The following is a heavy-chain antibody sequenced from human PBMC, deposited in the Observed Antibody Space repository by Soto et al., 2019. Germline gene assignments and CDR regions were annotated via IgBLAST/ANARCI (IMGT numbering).Heavy chain of an antibody. CDR3: AAELGFGKLSVV. CDR1: GDTFKNCV. CDR2: IIPLFGTT. V-gene: IGHV1-69*01. J-gene: IGHJ6*02. D-gene: IGHD3-10*01. Sequence: QVQVVQSGVEVRRPGSSVKVSCKASGDTFKNCVISWVRQAPGQGLEWMGGIIPLFGTTDFAQRFQGRLTITTHESTTTAYMELSRLRPEDTATYYCAAELGFGKLSVVWGQGTTVIVSS.